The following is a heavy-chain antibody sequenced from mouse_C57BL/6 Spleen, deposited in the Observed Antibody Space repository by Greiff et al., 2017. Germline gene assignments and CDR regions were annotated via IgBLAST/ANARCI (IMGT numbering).Heavy chain of an antibody. CDR1: GFSLTSYG. J-gene: IGHJ1*03. CDR2: IWRGGST. D-gene: IGHD2-5*01. Sequence: VQLQESGPGLVQSSQSLSITCTVSGFSLTSYGVHWVRQSPGKGLEWLGVIWRGGSTDYNAAFMSRLSITKDNSKSQVFFKMNSLQADDTAIYYCAKNSNYWYFDVWGTGTTVTVSS. CDR3: AKNSNYWYFDV. V-gene: IGHV2-5*01.